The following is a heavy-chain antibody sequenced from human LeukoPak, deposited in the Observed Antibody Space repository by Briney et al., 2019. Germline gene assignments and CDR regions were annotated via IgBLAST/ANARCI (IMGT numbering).Heavy chain of an antibody. CDR1: SDSISSYY. Sequence: ASETLSLTCTVASDSISSYYWSWIRQPPGKGLEWIGFIHNSGSTNYNPSLKSRLAMSLDTSKNQFSLNLNSVTAADTAVYYCARGIRGAADYWGQGTLVTVSS. D-gene: IGHD3-16*01. CDR2: IHNSGST. J-gene: IGHJ4*02. V-gene: IGHV4-59*01. CDR3: ARGIRGAADY.